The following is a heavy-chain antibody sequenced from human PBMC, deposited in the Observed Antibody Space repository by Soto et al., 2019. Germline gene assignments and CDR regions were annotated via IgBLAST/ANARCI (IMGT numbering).Heavy chain of an antibody. D-gene: IGHD2-2*01. CDR1: GFTFSNAW. J-gene: IGHJ4*02. CDR3: TTYCSSTSCAVYFDY. CDR2: IKSKTDGGTT. Sequence: GGSLRLSCAASGFTFSNAWMSWVRQAPGKGLEWVGRIKSKTDGGTTDYAAPVKGRFTISRDDSKNTLYLQMNSLKTEDTAVYYCTTYCSSTSCAVYFDYWGQGTLVTVSS. V-gene: IGHV3-15*01.